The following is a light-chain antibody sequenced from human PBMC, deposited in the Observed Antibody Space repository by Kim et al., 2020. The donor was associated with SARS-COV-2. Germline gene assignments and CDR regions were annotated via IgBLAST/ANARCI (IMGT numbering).Light chain of an antibody. J-gene: IGLJ3*02. Sequence: QSVLTQPPSASGTPGQRVTISCSGSSSNIGSNTVNWYQQLPGTAPKLLIYSNNQRPSGVPDRFSGSKSGTSASLAISWLQSEDEADYYCAAWDDSLTGGVFGGGTQLTVL. CDR3: AAWDDSLTGGV. CDR1: SSNIGSNT. CDR2: SNN. V-gene: IGLV1-44*01.